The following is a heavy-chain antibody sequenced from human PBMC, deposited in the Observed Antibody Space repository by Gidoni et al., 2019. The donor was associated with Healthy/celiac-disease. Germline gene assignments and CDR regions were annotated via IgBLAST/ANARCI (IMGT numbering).Heavy chain of an antibody. D-gene: IGHD4-17*01. Sequence: EVQLVESGGGLVQPGGSLRLPCAASGFTFSSYSMNWVRQAPGKGLEWVSYISSSSSTIYYADSVKGRFTISRDNAKNSLYLQMNSLRAEDTAVYYCARASGYGDYGYWGQGTLVTVSS. V-gene: IGHV3-48*01. CDR3: ARASGYGDYGY. CDR2: ISSSSSTI. J-gene: IGHJ4*02. CDR1: GFTFSSYS.